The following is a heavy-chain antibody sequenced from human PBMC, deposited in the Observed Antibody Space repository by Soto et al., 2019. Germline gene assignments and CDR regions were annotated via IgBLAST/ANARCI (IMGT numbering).Heavy chain of an antibody. D-gene: IGHD3-10*01. CDR2: IYHSGST. CDR1: GGSISSSNW. Sequence: SETLSLTCAVSGGSISSSNWWSWVRQPPGKGLEWIGEIYHSGSTNYNPSLKSRVTISVDKSKNQFSLKLSSVTAADTAVYYCARAHITMVRGVISVWFDPWGQGTLVTVSS. CDR3: ARAHITMVRGVISVWFDP. V-gene: IGHV4-4*02. J-gene: IGHJ5*02.